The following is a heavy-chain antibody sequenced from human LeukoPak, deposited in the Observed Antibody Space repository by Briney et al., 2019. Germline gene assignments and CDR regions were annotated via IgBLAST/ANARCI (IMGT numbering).Heavy chain of an antibody. CDR2: IKQDGSEK. Sequence: GGSLRLSCAASGFTFSSYWMSWVRQAPGKGLEWVANIKQDGSEKYYVDSVKGRFTISRDNAKNSLYLQMNSLRAEDTAVYYCAREDYDSSGYYFSFDYWGQGTLVTVSA. D-gene: IGHD3-22*01. J-gene: IGHJ4*02. CDR1: GFTFSSYW. CDR3: AREDYDSSGYYFSFDY. V-gene: IGHV3-7*01.